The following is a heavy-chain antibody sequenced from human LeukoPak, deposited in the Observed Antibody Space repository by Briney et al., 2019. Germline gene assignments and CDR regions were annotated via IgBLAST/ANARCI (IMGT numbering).Heavy chain of an antibody. CDR1: GDSVSSNSAA. Sequence: SQTLSLTCAISGDSVSSNSAAWNWIRQSPSRGLEWLGRTYYRSKWYNDYAVSVKSRITINPDTSKNQFSLQLNSVTPEDTAVYYCAGARSRVQEGAYYFDYWGQGTLVTVSS. V-gene: IGHV6-1*01. CDR3: AGARSRVQEGAYYFDY. J-gene: IGHJ4*02. CDR2: TYYRSKWYN. D-gene: IGHD1-1*01.